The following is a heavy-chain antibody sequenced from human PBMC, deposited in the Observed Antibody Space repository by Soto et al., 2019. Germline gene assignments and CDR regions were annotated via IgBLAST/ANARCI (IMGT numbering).Heavy chain of an antibody. CDR1: GFTFRDHG. D-gene: IGHD2-15*01. Sequence: EVQMVESGGGLVQPGRSLRLSCTGSGFTFRDHGLTWVRQAPGKGLEWLGFIRSNRFGATSEVAASVKGRFYISRDDSHTGAYRQLNNLQSEDTAVYYCGRSPRHCSGSGCYSSAFWGRGTLVTVSS. CDR2: IRSNRFGATS. CDR3: GRSPRHCSGSGCYSSAF. J-gene: IGHJ4*02. V-gene: IGHV3-49*04.